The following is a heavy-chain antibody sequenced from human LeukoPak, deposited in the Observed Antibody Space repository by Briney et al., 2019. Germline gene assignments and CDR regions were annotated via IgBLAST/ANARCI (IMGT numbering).Heavy chain of an antibody. D-gene: IGHD3-10*01. Sequence: ASVKVSCKTSGYNFPSYTMHWLRQAPGQSPEWMGSINGDNGNTKYSEKFQDRVTFTRNTSASSAYMELSSLRSEDTAVYYCARSSSGTYHYWGQGTLVTVSS. J-gene: IGHJ4*02. CDR3: ARSSSGTYHY. CDR2: INGDNGNT. V-gene: IGHV1-3*01. CDR1: GYNFPSYT.